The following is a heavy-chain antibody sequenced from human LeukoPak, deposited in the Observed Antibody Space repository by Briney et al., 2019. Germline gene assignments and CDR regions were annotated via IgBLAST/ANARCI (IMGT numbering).Heavy chain of an antibody. Sequence: PGGSLRLSCTASGFTFSSYAVHWVRQAPGKGVEGVAVISYGGSKKYYADSVKGRFTISRDNSKNTLFLQMNSLRAEDTAVYYCARVSVELPSDAFDIWGQGTMVTVSS. CDR1: GFTFSSYA. CDR2: ISYGGSKK. CDR3: ARVSVELPSDAFDI. D-gene: IGHD1-7*01. V-gene: IGHV3-30*04. J-gene: IGHJ3*02.